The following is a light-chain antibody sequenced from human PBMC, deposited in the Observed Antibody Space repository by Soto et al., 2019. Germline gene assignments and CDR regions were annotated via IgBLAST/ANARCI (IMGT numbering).Light chain of an antibody. CDR2: GAS. J-gene: IGKJ5*01. Sequence: IILTQSPNTLSLSPGERATLSCRASQTVSSNYLAWCHQRPGQAPRLLIYGASTRAAGIPDRFSGSGSGTDFTLTSTRLEPEDSAVYFCQHYTGPPTTFGQGTRLEIK. V-gene: IGKV3-20*01. CDR3: QHYTGPPTT. CDR1: QTVSSNY.